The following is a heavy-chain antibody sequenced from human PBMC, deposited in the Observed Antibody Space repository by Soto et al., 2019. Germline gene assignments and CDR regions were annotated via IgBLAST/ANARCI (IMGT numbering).Heavy chain of an antibody. J-gene: IGHJ5*02. CDR3: ARRVGKNWFDP. CDR2: IYYSGST. D-gene: IGHD2-2*01. CDR1: GGSISSSSYY. V-gene: IGHV4-39*01. Sequence: QLQLQESGPGLVKPSETLSLTCTVSGGSISSSSYYWGWIRQPPGKGLEWIGSIYYSGSTYYNPSRKSRVTISVDTSKNQFSLKLSSVTAADTAVYYCARRVGKNWFDPWGQGTLVTVSS.